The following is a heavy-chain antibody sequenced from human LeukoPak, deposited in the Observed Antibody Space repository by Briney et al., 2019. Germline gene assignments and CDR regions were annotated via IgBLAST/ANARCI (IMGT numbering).Heavy chain of an antibody. D-gene: IGHD1-7*01. V-gene: IGHV4-34*01. Sequence: SETLSLTCAVYGGSFSGYYWNWIRQPPGKGLEWIGEINHGGDTNYNPSLKSRVTISVDTSKKQFSLKVRSVTAAETAVYYCARELPNHVMDVWGQGTTVTVSS. J-gene: IGHJ6*02. CDR3: ARELPNHVMDV. CDR2: INHGGDT. CDR1: GGSFSGYY.